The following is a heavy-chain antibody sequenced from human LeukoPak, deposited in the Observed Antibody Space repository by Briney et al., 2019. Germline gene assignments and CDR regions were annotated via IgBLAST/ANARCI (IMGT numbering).Heavy chain of an antibody. V-gene: IGHV1-69*13. CDR1: GGTFSSYA. CDR3: ARTTMVRGVIIRGTLFDY. Sequence: SVKVSCKASGGTFSSYAISWVRQAPGQGLEWMGGIIPIFGTANYAQKFQGRVTITADESTSTAYMELSSLRSEDTAVYYCARTTMVRGVIIRGTLFDYWGQGTLVTVSS. D-gene: IGHD3-10*01. CDR2: IIPIFGTA. J-gene: IGHJ4*02.